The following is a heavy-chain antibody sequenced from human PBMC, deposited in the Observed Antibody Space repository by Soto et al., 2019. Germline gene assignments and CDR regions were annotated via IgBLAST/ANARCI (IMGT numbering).Heavy chain of an antibody. CDR2: IIPILGTA. V-gene: IGHV1-69*12. CDR1: GGTCSSYA. D-gene: IGHD3-16*01. CDR3: ARESRGGGGWFDP. J-gene: IGHJ5*02. Sequence: QVQLVQSGAEVKKPGSSVTVSCKASGGTCSSYAISWVRQAPGQGLEWRGGIIPILGTANYAQKFQGRVTITAGESPSTAYRELSSLRSEDPDVSYCARESRGGGGWFDPWGQGTLVTVSS.